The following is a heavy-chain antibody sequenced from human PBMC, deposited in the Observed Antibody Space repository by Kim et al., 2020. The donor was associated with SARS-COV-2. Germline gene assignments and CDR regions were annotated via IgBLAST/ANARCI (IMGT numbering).Heavy chain of an antibody. CDR1: GGTFSSYA. J-gene: IGHJ6*02. V-gene: IGHV1-69*13. Sequence: SVKVSCKASGGTFSSYAISWVRQAPGQGLEWMGGIIPIFGTANYAQKFQGRVTITADESTSTAYMELSSLRSEDTAVYYCACGEWEPKGGYYYYGMDVWGQGTTVTVSS. CDR2: IIPIFGTA. CDR3: ACGEWEPKGGYYYYGMDV. D-gene: IGHD1-26*01.